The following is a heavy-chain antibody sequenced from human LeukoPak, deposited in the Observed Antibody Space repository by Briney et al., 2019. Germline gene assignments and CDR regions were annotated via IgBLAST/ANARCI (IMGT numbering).Heavy chain of an antibody. CDR3: ARDLEIDEQLGGGFDP. D-gene: IGHD5-24*01. CDR2: MFSNSGKT. CDR1: GYAFVRYD. V-gene: IGHV1-8*02. Sequence: GASVKLSCTASGYAFVRYDINWIRQAPGQGLEWMAWMFSNSGKTSYAQKFKGRLTLTRDISTSIAYMELNNLTSEDTALYYSARDLEIDEQLGGGFDPWGGGTLVTVS. J-gene: IGHJ5*02.